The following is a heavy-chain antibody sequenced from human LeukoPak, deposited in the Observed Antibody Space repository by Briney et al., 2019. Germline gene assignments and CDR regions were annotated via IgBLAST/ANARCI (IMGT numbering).Heavy chain of an antibody. CDR3: ARDHRYFDWLPPPFYYYYYYGMDV. CDR2: ISYDGSNK. Sequence: GGSLRLSCAASGFTFSSYAMHWVRQAPGKGLEWVAVISYDGSNKYYADSVKGRFTISRDNSKNTLYLQMNSLRAEDTAVYYCARDHRYFDWLPPPFYYYYYYGMDVWGQGTTVTVSS. V-gene: IGHV3-30-3*01. CDR1: GFTFSSYA. J-gene: IGHJ6*02. D-gene: IGHD3-9*01.